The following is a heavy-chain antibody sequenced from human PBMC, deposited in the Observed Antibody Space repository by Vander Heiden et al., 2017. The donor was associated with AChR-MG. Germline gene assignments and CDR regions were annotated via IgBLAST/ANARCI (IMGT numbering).Heavy chain of an antibody. Sequence: EVQPLESGGGLVQPGGSLGLHWAASGLTFRSRTMRRAVQAPGKGLQWVSAIRGREVRADYIDSVKGRFTISRDNSKNTMYMKMSSLRAEDTAVYYCAMDSSPDYWGQVTLVTVST. J-gene: IGHJ4*02. V-gene: IGHV3-23*01. CDR1: GLTFRSRT. CDR3: AMDSSPDY. D-gene: IGHD3-22*01. CDR2: IRGREVRA.